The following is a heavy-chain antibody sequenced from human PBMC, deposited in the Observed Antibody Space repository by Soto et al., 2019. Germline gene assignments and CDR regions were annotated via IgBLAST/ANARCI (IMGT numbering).Heavy chain of an antibody. J-gene: IGHJ6*02. D-gene: IGHD3-9*01. Sequence: SVKVSCKASGFTFTSSAVQWVRQARGQRLEWIGWIVVGSGNTSYAQKFQERVTITRDMSTSTAYMELSSLRSEDTAVYYCAADDRYYDILTGYSRRRNYYYGMDVWRQGTTVTVSS. CDR1: GFTFTSSA. V-gene: IGHV1-58*01. CDR3: AADDRYYDILTGYSRRRNYYYGMDV. CDR2: IVVGSGNT.